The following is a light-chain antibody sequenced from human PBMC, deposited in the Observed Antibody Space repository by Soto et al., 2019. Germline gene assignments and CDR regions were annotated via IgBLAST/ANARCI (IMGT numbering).Light chain of an antibody. CDR3: QQRHMWPIT. CDR1: QSFRGL. CDR2: DAY. V-gene: IGKV3-11*01. J-gene: IGKJ5*01. Sequence: EVVLTQSPVTLSLSPGERATLSCRASQSFRGLLAWYQQKPGQAPRLLIYDAYNRATGIPPRFSGSGSGTDFTRTISSLEPDDSAVYYCQQRHMWPITFGQGTRLEIK.